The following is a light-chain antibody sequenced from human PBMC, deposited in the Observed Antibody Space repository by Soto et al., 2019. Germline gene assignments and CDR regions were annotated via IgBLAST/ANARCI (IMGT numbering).Light chain of an antibody. Sequence: QPVLTQSPSASASLGASVKLTCTLSSGHSTYAIAWHQQQPGKGPRYLMKLNSDGTHIKADGIPDRFSGSNSGAERYLTISSLQSEDEADYYCQAWGTAIRVFGGGTKLTVL. CDR2: LNSDGTH. V-gene: IGLV4-69*01. J-gene: IGLJ2*01. CDR1: SGHSTYA. CDR3: QAWGTAIRV.